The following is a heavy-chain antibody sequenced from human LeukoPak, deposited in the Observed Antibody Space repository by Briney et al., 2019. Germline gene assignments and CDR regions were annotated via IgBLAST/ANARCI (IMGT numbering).Heavy chain of an antibody. D-gene: IGHD3-22*01. J-gene: IGHJ5*02. CDR3: ASSLHYDSSGYYYGA. Sequence: SETLSLTCAVYGGSFSGYYWSWIRQPPGKGLEWIGEINHSGSTNYNPSLKSRVTISVDTSKNQFSLKLSSVTAADTAVYYCASSLHYDSSGYYYGAWGQGTLVTVSS. CDR2: INHSGST. CDR1: GGSFSGYY. V-gene: IGHV4-34*01.